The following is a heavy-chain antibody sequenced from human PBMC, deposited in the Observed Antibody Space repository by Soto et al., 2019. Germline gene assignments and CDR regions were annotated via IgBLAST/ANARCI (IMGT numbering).Heavy chain of an antibody. J-gene: IGHJ6*02. V-gene: IGHV1-46*01. CDR2: ITPFGGAT. D-gene: IGHD3-16*01. CDR1: GDSVTNDY. CDR3: AKGRGGKTVANFGMDV. Sequence: QVRLVQSGAEVRKTGASVKVSCTASGDSVTNDYLHWVRQAPGQGLEWLGVITPFGGATAYAQGFKGRVTVTMERSATTFYLELRSLRSDDTAVYYCAKGRGGKTVANFGMDVWGQGVRVTVSS.